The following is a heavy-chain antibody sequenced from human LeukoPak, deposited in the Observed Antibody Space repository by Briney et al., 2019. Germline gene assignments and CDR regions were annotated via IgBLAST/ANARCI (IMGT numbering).Heavy chain of an antibody. CDR2: ISWNSGGI. J-gene: IGHJ4*02. CDR1: GFTFDDYA. CDR3: AKELRGGDQYYFDY. D-gene: IGHD2-21*02. V-gene: IGHV3-9*01. Sequence: GGSLRLSCAASGFTFDDYAMHWVRQAPGKGLEWVSGISWNSGGIGYADSVKGRFTISRDNAKNSLYLQMNSLRAEDTALYYCAKELRGGDQYYFDYWGQGTLVTVSS.